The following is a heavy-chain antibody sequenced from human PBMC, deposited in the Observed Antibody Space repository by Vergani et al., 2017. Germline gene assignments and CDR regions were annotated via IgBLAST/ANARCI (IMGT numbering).Heavy chain of an antibody. Sequence: QVQLVESGGGVVQPGRSLRLSCAASGFTFSSYGMHWVRQAPGKGLEWVAVISYDGSNKYYADSVKGRFTISRDNSKNTLYLQMNSLRAEDTAGYYCAKEGRIAAAPIDYWGQGTLVTVSS. CDR3: AKEGRIAAAPIDY. J-gene: IGHJ4*02. CDR1: GFTFSSYG. CDR2: ISYDGSNK. D-gene: IGHD6-13*01. V-gene: IGHV3-30*18.